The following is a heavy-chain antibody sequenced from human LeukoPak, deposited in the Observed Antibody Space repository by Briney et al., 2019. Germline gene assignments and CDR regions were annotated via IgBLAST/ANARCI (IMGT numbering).Heavy chain of an antibody. CDR1: GGSMSSGDYY. Sequence: SQTLSLTCTVSGGSMSSGDYYWSWIRQPPGKGPEWIGYIYYSGSSHYNPSLKSRVIISVDTSKNQFSLKLSSVTAADTAVYYCARGQWGDTAIRHWGQGILVTVSS. J-gene: IGHJ4*02. V-gene: IGHV4-30-4*01. D-gene: IGHD5-18*01. CDR3: ARGQWGDTAIRH. CDR2: IYYSGSS.